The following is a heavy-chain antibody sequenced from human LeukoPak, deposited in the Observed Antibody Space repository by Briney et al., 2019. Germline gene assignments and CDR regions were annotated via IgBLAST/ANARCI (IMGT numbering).Heavy chain of an antibody. V-gene: IGHV3-48*04. Sequence: GGSLRLSCAASGFTFSSYSMNWVRQAPGKGLEWVSYISSSGSTVYYVDSVKGRFTISRDNAKNSLYLQMNSLRVEDTAVYYCARGAPYGSGSYYALNYFDYWGQGTLVTVSS. CDR1: GFTFSSYS. D-gene: IGHD3-10*01. J-gene: IGHJ4*02. CDR3: ARGAPYGSGSYYALNYFDY. CDR2: ISSSGSTV.